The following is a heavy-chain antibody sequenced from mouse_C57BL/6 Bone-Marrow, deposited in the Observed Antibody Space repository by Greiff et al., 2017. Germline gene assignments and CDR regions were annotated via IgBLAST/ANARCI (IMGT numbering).Heavy chain of an antibody. V-gene: IGHV1-82*01. CDR3: ALRFAY. CDR1: SYAFSSSW. J-gene: IGHJ3*01. Sequence: VQLQESGPELVKPGASVKISCKASSYAFSSSWMNWVKQRPGKGLEWIGRIYPGDGDTNYNGKFKGKATLTADKSSSTAYMQLSSLTSEDSAVYFCALRFAYWGQGTLVTVSA. CDR2: IYPGDGDT.